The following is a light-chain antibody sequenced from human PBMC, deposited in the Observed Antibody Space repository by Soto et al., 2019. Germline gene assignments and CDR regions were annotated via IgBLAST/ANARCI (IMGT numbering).Light chain of an antibody. CDR3: AAWDVSLSVNWV. CDR1: SSNIGSNY. V-gene: IGLV1-47*01. Sequence: QSVLTQPPSASGTPGQRVTISCSGSSSNIGSNYVYWYQQLPGTAPKLLIYRNNQRPSGVPDRFSGSKSGTSASLAISGLRSEDEVDYYCAAWDVSLSVNWVFGGGTKLTVL. CDR2: RNN. J-gene: IGLJ3*02.